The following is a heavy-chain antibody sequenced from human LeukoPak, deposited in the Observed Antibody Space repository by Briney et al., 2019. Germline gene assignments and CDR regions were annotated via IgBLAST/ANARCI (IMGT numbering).Heavy chain of an antibody. CDR1: GFTFKDYA. D-gene: IGHD2-15*01. Sequence: GGSLRLSGAASGFTFKDYAMYWVQQAPGKGLEWVSHISWNSGTTDYAVSVKGRFTISRDNAKDSLYLQMNSLRPEDTAWYFCAKDEGRYVSKYYFDYWGRGTLVTVSS. J-gene: IGHJ4*02. CDR2: ISWNSGTT. CDR3: AKDEGRYVSKYYFDY. V-gene: IGHV3-9*01.